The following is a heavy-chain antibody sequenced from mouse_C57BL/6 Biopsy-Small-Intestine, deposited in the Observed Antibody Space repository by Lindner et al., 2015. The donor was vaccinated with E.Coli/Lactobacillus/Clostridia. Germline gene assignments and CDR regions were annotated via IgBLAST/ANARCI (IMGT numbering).Heavy chain of an antibody. J-gene: IGHJ2*01. Sequence: VQLQESGAELMKPGASVKLSCKATGYTFTGYWIEWVKQRPGHGLEWIGEILPGSGITRYNEKFKGKATFTADTSSNTAYIHLSSLTTEDSAIFYCAREGDYDYDVVDYWGQGTTLTVSS. CDR3: AREGDYDYDVVDY. CDR2: ILPGSGIT. CDR1: GYTFTGYW. V-gene: IGHV1-9*01. D-gene: IGHD2-4*01.